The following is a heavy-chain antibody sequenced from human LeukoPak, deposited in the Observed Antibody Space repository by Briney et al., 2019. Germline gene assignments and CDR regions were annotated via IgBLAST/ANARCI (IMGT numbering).Heavy chain of an antibody. Sequence: SETLSLTCTVSGGSISSGSYYWGWIRQPPGKGLEWIGSIYYSGSTYYNPSLKSRVATSVHTSKNQFSLKVSSVTAADTAVYYCARVDTALAHWGQGTLVTVSS. CDR3: ARVDTALAH. CDR1: GGSISSGSYY. D-gene: IGHD5-18*01. J-gene: IGHJ4*02. CDR2: IYYSGST. V-gene: IGHV4-39*07.